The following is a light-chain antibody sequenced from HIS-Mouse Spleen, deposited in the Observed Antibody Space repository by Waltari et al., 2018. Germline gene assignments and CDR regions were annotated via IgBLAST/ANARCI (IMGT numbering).Light chain of an antibody. J-gene: IGLJ2*01. V-gene: IGLV3-10*01. Sequence: SYELTQPPSVSVSPGQTARITCSGDALPKKYAYWYQQKSGQAPVLVLYEDSKRPAGIPERFAGSSSGTMATLTISVAQVEDEADYYGYSTDSSGNHRVFGGGTKLTVL. CDR2: EDS. CDR3: YSTDSSGNHRV. CDR1: ALPKKY.